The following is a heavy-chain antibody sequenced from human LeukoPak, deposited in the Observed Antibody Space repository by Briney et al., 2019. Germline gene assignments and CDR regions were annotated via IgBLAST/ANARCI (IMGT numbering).Heavy chain of an antibody. Sequence: SETLSLTCIVSGGFVSSGSCDWSWIRQPPGKGLEWIGYIYYSGSTNYNPSLKSRVTISVDTSKNQFSLKLSSVTAADTAVYYCARAKGVLRYFDWLSDAFDIWGQGTMVTVSS. CDR2: IYYSGST. D-gene: IGHD3-9*01. J-gene: IGHJ3*02. CDR3: ARAKGVLRYFDWLSDAFDI. V-gene: IGHV4-61*01. CDR1: GGFVSSGSCD.